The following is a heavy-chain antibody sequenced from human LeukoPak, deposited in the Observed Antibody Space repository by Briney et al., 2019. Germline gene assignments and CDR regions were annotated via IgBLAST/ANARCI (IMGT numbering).Heavy chain of an antibody. Sequence: GGSLRLSCAASGFTFSTYAMSWVRQAPGKGLQWVSTISGSGASTYYADSMKGRFTISRDNSKNTLYLQMNSLRAEDTAVYFCAKDPNHYYFYYSMDVWGKGTTVTVSS. CDR2: ISGSGAST. J-gene: IGHJ6*03. D-gene: IGHD1-14*01. CDR3: AKDPNHYYFYYSMDV. CDR1: GFTFSTYA. V-gene: IGHV3-23*01.